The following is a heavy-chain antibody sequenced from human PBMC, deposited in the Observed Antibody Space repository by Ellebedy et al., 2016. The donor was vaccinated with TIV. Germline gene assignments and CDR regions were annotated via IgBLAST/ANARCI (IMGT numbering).Heavy chain of an antibody. V-gene: IGHV4-39*02. Sequence: MPSETLSLTCSVSGGSVSSTRYYWAWIRQPPGKGLEYIGSVYYSGSPYYNPSFKSRVTLSADTSKNHFSLNLRTVTAADTAVYYCARIDSWQPIDDWGQGILVTISS. CDR1: GGSVSSTRYY. CDR3: ARIDSWQPIDD. CDR2: VYYSGSP. D-gene: IGHD3-9*01. J-gene: IGHJ4*02.